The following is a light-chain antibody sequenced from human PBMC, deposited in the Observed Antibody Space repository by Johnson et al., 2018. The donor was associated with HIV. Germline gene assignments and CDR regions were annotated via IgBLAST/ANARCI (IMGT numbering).Light chain of an antibody. J-gene: IGLJ1*01. CDR1: SSNIGNNY. CDR2: ENN. Sequence: QSALTQPPSVSAAPGQKVTISCSGSSSNIGNNYVSWYQQLPGTAPKLLICENNKRPSGIPDRFSGSESGTSATLGITGLQTGDEADDYCGTWDISLSVGYVFGTGTKVTVL. CDR3: GTWDISLSVGYV. V-gene: IGLV1-51*02.